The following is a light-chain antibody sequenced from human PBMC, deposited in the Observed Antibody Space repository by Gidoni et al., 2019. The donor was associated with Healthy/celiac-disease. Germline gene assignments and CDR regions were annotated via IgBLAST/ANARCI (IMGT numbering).Light chain of an antibody. CDR2: EDN. CDR3: QSYDSNLVV. V-gene: IGLV6-57*03. Sequence: NFMLTQTHSVSEYPGKTVTISCTRSSGSIASNYVQCYPQRPGSAPTTVIYEDNQRPSGVPDRFSGSIDSSSNSASLTISGLKTEDEADYYCQSYDSNLVVFGGGTKLTVL. CDR1: SGSIASNY. J-gene: IGLJ2*01.